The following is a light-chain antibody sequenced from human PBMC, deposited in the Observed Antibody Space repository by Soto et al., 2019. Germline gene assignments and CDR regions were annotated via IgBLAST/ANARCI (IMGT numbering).Light chain of an antibody. V-gene: IGKV1-39*01. Sequence: DIHIAQSPPSLSASVGDRVTITCRASHNIVTYLNWYQQKAGKAPSLLIYEASHLQSGVPFRFFGSGSGTDFTLTIDNLQHEDSATYYCQQSHSTPPTFGPGTKVDIK. CDR1: HNIVTY. CDR3: QQSHSTPPT. CDR2: EAS. J-gene: IGKJ2*01.